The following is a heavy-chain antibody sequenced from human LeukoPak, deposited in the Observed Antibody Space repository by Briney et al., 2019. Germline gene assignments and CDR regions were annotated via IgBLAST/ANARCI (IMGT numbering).Heavy chain of an antibody. CDR2: INHSGST. Sequence: SETLSLTCAVYGGSFSGYYWSWIRHPPGKGLEWIGEINHSGSTNYNPSLKSRVTISVDTSKNQFSLKLSSVTAADTAVYYCARSLRGIAAAKGDYWGQGTLVTVSS. CDR3: ARSLRGIAAAKGDY. CDR1: GGSFSGYY. V-gene: IGHV4-34*01. D-gene: IGHD6-13*01. J-gene: IGHJ4*02.